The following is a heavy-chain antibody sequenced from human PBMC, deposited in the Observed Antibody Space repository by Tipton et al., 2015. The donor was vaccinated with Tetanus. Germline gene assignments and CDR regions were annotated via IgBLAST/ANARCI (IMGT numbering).Heavy chain of an antibody. V-gene: IGHV1-2*02. D-gene: IGHD6-25*01. CDR2: INPNSGGT. J-gene: IGHJ4*02. CDR1: GDPITDYF. CDR3: ARGAANDVFDL. Sequence: QSGAEVKKPGASVKVSCTASGDPITDYFIHWVRQTPGHGLEWVGWINPNSGGTNYAQKFQGRVSMTRDTSINTIYMELSGLTSDDTAVYFCARGAANDVFDLWGQGALVTVSS.